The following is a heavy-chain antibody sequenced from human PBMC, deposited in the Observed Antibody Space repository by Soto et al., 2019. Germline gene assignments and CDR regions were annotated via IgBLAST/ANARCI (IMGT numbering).Heavy chain of an antibody. D-gene: IGHD3-22*01. CDR1: EFTFSNYA. CDR3: AKNPGDYYDSTGYHFDY. J-gene: IGHJ4*02. CDR2: ISYGGGTT. V-gene: IGHV3-23*01. Sequence: GGSLRLSCAASEFTFSNYAMSWVRQAPGKGLEWVSAISYGGGTTYYADSVKGRFTISRDNSKNTLYLQMNSLRAEDTAVYYCAKNPGDYYDSTGYHFDYWGQGTLVTLSS.